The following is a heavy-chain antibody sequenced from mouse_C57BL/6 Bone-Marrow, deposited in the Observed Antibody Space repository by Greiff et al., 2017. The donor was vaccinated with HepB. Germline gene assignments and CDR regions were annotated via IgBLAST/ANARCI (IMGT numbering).Heavy chain of an antibody. D-gene: IGHD1-1*01. CDR1: GYAFTNYL. J-gene: IGHJ2*01. Sequence: VQLQESGAELVRPGTSVKVSCKASGYAFTNYLIEWVKQRPGQGLEWIGVINPGSGGTNYNEKFKGKATLTADKSSSTAYMQLSSLTSEDSAVYFCARERGYYGSSYYFDYWGQGTTLTVSS. CDR3: ARERGYYGSSYYFDY. V-gene: IGHV1-54*01. CDR2: INPGSGGT.